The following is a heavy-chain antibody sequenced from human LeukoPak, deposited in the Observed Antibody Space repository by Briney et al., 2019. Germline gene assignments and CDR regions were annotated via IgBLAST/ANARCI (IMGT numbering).Heavy chain of an antibody. CDR1: GGTFSSYT. Sequence: ASVKVSCKASGGTFSSYTISWVRQAPGQGLEWMGRIIPILGIANYAQKFQGRVTITADKSTSTAYMELSSLRSEDTAVYYWARGSSWLRLDYWGQGTLVTVSS. CDR2: IIPILGIA. CDR3: ARGSSWLRLDY. J-gene: IGHJ4*02. D-gene: IGHD6-13*01. V-gene: IGHV1-69*02.